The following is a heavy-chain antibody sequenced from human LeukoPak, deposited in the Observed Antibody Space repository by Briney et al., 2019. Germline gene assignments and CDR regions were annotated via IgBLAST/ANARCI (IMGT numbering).Heavy chain of an antibody. CDR3: ARNYYDVSGYFPPGF. CDR2: IKEDGNQK. D-gene: IGHD3-22*01. V-gene: IGHV3-7*01. CDR1: GFTFSSYW. Sequence: GGSLRLSCAASGFTFSSYWMSWVRQAPGKGLEWVANIKEDGNQKYYVGSVKGRFTISRDNAKNSLYLQMNSLRADDTAVYYCARNYYDVSGYFPPGFWGQGTLVTVSS. J-gene: IGHJ4*02.